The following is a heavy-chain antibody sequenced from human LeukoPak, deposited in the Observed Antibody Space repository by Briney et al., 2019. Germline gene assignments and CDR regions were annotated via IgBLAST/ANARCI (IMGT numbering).Heavy chain of an antibody. CDR2: IYVTGN. CDR1: GGSIGTYY. J-gene: IGHJ6*02. CDR3: ARGPRLLWFGELSSPDYYYYYGMDV. D-gene: IGHD3-10*01. Sequence: MTSETLSLTCTVSGGSIGTYYWSWVRQSPGKGLEWIGYIYVTGNRYNPYLQSRVTISVDTSRNQFFLKMSSVTAADTAVYYCARGPRLLWFGELSSPDYYYYYGMDVWGQGTTVTVSS. V-gene: IGHV4-59*12.